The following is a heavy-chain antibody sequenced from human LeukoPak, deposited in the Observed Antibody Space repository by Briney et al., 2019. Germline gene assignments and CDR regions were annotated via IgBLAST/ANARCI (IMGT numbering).Heavy chain of an antibody. J-gene: IGHJ4*02. CDR2: ISGSGGST. CDR1: GFTFSSYG. Sequence: GGSLRLSCAASGFTFSSYGMSWVRQAPGKGLEWVSAISGSGGSTYYADSVKGRFTISRDNSKNTLYLQMNSLRAEDTAVYYCAKGLTYYYGSGSYSGLDYWGQGTLVTVSS. D-gene: IGHD3-10*01. V-gene: IGHV3-23*01. CDR3: AKGLTYYYGSGSYSGLDY.